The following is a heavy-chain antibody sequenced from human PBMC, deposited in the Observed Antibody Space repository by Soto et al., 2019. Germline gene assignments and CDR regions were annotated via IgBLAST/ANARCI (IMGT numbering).Heavy chain of an antibody. D-gene: IGHD1-26*01. CDR1: GFTFSSYA. Sequence: GGSLRLSCAASGFTFSSYAMSWVRQAPGKGLEWVSSFSGTNSNTYYAASVKGRFTISRDNSKNTLYLQMNSLRVEDTAVYHCAKGQKWELPLDSWGQGTQVTVSS. CDR2: FSGTNSNT. J-gene: IGHJ4*02. V-gene: IGHV3-23*01. CDR3: AKGQKWELPLDS.